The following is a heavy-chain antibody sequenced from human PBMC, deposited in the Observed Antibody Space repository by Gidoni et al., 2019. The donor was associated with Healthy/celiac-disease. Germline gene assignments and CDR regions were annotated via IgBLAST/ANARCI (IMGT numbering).Heavy chain of an antibody. CDR1: GGSISSYY. Sequence: QVQLQESGPGLVKPSETLSLTCPVSGGSISSYYWSWIRQPPGKGLEWIGYIYYSGSTNYNPSLKSRVTISVDTSKNQVSLKLSSVTAADTAVYYCARAVRRYSSDYFDYWGQGTLITVSS. D-gene: IGHD6-25*01. CDR3: ARAVRRYSSDYFDY. V-gene: IGHV4-59*01. CDR2: IYYSGST. J-gene: IGHJ4*02.